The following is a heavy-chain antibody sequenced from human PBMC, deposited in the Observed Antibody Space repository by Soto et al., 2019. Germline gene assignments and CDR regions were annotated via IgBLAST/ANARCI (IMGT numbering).Heavy chain of an antibody. Sequence: GGSLRLSCAASGFAFRNYGMHWVRQAPGKGLEWVAVISYDGKNRNYADSVKGRFTISRDNSRNTLYLQMNSLRPEDTAVYYCAKGNYGLAPRPEIDNWGQGTLVTVSS. CDR1: GFAFRNYG. V-gene: IGHV3-30*18. CDR3: AKGNYGLAPRPEIDN. D-gene: IGHD3-10*01. J-gene: IGHJ4*02. CDR2: ISYDGKNR.